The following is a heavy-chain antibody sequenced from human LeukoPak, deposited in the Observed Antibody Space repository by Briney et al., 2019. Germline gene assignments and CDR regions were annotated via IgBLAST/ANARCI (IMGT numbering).Heavy chain of an antibody. J-gene: IGHJ4*02. Sequence: ASVKVSCKASGYTFTSSDINWVRQATGQGLEWMGWMNPNSGNTGYAQKFQGRVTLTRNISIRTAYMELSSLRSEDTAVYYCAREEQQLDYWGQGTLVTVSS. D-gene: IGHD6-13*01. CDR2: MNPNSGNT. V-gene: IGHV1-8*03. CDR1: GYTFTSSD. CDR3: AREEQQLDY.